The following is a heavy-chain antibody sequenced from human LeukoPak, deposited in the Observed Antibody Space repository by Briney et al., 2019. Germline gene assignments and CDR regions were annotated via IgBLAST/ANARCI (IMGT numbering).Heavy chain of an antibody. D-gene: IGHD3-10*01. CDR2: IYHSGST. Sequence: SETLSLTCAVSGGSISSGGYSWSWIRQPPGKGLEWIGYIYHSGSTYYNPSLKSRVTISVDRSKNQFSLKLSSVTAADTAVYYCARAEGLLWFGELLSHYFDYWGQGTLVTVSS. CDR1: GGSISSGGYS. J-gene: IGHJ4*02. CDR3: ARAEGLLWFGELLSHYFDY. V-gene: IGHV4-30-2*01.